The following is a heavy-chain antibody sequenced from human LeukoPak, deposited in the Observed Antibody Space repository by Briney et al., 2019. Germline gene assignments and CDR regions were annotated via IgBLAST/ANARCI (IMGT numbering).Heavy chain of an antibody. J-gene: IGHJ4*02. V-gene: IGHV3-23*01. CDR3: AKDQTRGYSYVYYFDY. CDR2: ISGSGGST. CDR1: GFTFSSYA. Sequence: GGSLRLSCAASGFTFSSYAMSWVRQAPGKGLEWVSAISGSGGSTYYADSVKGRFTISRDNSKNTLYLQMNSLRAEDTAVYYCAKDQTRGYSYVYYFDYWGQGTLVAVSS. D-gene: IGHD5-18*01.